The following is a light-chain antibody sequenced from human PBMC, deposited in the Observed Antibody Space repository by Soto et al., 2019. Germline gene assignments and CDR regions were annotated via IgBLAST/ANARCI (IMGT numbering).Light chain of an antibody. V-gene: IGKV3-15*01. CDR1: QSVSSSN. J-gene: IGKJ5*01. CDR2: GVS. Sequence: EIVLTQSPATLSLSPGERATLSCRASQSVSSSNLAWYQHKPGQAPRLLIYGVSTRDTVVPDRVSGSASGTEFTLTISSLQSEDLAVYYCQQYNNWPRTFGQGTRLEIK. CDR3: QQYNNWPRT.